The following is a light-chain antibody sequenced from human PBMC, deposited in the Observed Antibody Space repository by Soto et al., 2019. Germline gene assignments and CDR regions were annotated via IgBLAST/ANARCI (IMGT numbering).Light chain of an antibody. J-gene: IGLJ3*02. Sequence: QSVLTQPPSASGTPGQRVTISCSGSSSNIGSNSVNWYHQVAGTAPKLLIRSDNQRPSGVPDRFSGSKSGTSASLAISGLQSGDEADYYCATWDDTLNGRVFGGGTKVTVL. CDR1: SSNIGSNS. CDR2: SDN. V-gene: IGLV1-44*01. CDR3: ATWDDTLNGRV.